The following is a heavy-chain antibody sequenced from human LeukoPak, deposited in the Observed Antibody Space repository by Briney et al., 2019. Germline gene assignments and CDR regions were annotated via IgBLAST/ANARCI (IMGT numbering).Heavy chain of an antibody. D-gene: IGHD2-8*01. CDR1: GGSFSGYY. Sequence: SETLSLTCAVYGGSFSGYYWTWIRQPPGKGLEWIGEINHSGSTNYNPSLKSRVTISVDTSKNQFSLKLSSVTAADTAEYYCARRGLYNWFDPWGQGTLVTVSS. J-gene: IGHJ5*02. V-gene: IGHV4-34*01. CDR3: ARRGLYNWFDP. CDR2: INHSGST.